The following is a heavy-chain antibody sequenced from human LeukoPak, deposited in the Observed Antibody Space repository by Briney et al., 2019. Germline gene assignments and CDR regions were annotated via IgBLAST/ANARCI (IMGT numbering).Heavy chain of an antibody. V-gene: IGHV4-59*11. CDR1: GGSLSGHY. J-gene: IGHJ3*01. D-gene: IGHD3-22*01. CDR3: ARLLDNDISGDPDTFDV. CDR2: VSYTGRT. Sequence: LETLSLTCTVSGGSLSGHYWSWIRQPPGKRLKWIGYVSYTGRTKYNPSLQSRVTISIDTSKSQFPLKLTSVTSADTAVYSCARLLDNDISGDPDTFDVWGQGTMVIVSS.